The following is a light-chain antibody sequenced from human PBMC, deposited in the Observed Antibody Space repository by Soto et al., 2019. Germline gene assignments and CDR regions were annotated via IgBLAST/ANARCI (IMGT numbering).Light chain of an antibody. V-gene: IGLV1-36*01. J-gene: IGLJ3*02. CDR3: AGWDDSLSGWV. Sequence: QSVLTQPPSVSGAPRQRVTISCSGSSSNIGNNAVSWYQQLPRKAPKLLIYYDDLLPSGVSDRFSGSKSGTSASLAISGLQSEDEADYYCAGWDDSLSGWVFGGGTKLTVL. CDR1: SSNIGNNA. CDR2: YDD.